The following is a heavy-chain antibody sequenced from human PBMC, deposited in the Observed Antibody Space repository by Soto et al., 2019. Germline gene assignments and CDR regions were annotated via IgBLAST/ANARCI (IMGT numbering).Heavy chain of an antibody. CDR1: GFTFSSYG. V-gene: IGHV3-30*18. D-gene: IGHD3-10*01. CDR2: ISYDGSNK. CDR3: EKDYETFVLLSSWDY. Sequence: PGGSLRLSCAASGFTFSSYGMHWVRQAPGKGLEWVAVISYDGSNKYYADSVKGRFTISRDNSKNTLYLQMNSLRAEDTAVYYCEKDYETFVLLSSWDYWGQGTLVTVSS. J-gene: IGHJ4*02.